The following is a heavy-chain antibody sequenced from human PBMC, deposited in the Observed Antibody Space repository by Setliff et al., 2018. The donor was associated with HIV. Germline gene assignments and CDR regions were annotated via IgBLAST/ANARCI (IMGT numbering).Heavy chain of an antibody. V-gene: IGHV1-69*10. Sequence: ASVKVSCKASGGTFSSYVISWVRQAPGQGPEWMGGIIPMYGVTNYAQKFQGRVTMTRNTSTSTAYMELSSLTSEDTAVYYCARPSVRMARNWYDFGYWGQGTLVTVSS. CDR1: GGTFSSYV. J-gene: IGHJ4*02. CDR2: IIPMYGVT. D-gene: IGHD1-1*01. CDR3: ARPSVRMARNWYDFGY.